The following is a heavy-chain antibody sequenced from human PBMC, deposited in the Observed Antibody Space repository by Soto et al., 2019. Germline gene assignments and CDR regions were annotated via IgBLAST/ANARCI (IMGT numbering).Heavy chain of an antibody. Sequence: PSQTLSLTCAISGDSVSSNSAAWNWIRQSPSRGLEWLGRTYYRSKWYNDYAVSVKSRITINPDTSKNQFSLQLNSVTHEDTAVYYCSRAIGRYSSSSDYYYYYGMDVWGQGTTVTVSS. CDR1: GDSVSSNSAA. J-gene: IGHJ6*02. CDR2: TYYRSKWYN. CDR3: SRAIGRYSSSSDYYYYYGMDV. V-gene: IGHV6-1*01. D-gene: IGHD6-6*01.